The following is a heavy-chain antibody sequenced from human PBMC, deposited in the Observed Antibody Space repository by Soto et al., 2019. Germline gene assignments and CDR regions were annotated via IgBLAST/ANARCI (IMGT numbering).Heavy chain of an antibody. D-gene: IGHD3-22*01. CDR3: ASWGYYDSSGYSFDY. CDR1: GFTFSSYG. CDR2: ISYDGSDK. Sequence: GGSLRLSCAASGFTFSSYGMHWVRQAPGKGLEWAAVISYDGSDKYYADSVKGRFTISRDNSKNTLYLQMNSLRAEDTAVYYCASWGYYDSSGYSFDYWGQGTLVTVSS. V-gene: IGHV3-30*03. J-gene: IGHJ4*02.